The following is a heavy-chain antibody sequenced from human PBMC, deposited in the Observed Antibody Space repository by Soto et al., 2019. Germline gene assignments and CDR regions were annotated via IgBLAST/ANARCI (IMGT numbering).Heavy chain of an antibody. Sequence: GLEWMGRIIPILGIANYAQKFQGRVTITADKSTSTAYMELSSLRSEDTAVYYCAREGGRTYYYGSGSSDKKYNWFDPRGQGTLVTVYS. J-gene: IGHJ5*02. V-gene: IGHV1-69*04. CDR2: IIPILGIA. CDR3: AREGGRTYYYGSGSSDKKYNWFDP. D-gene: IGHD3-10*01.